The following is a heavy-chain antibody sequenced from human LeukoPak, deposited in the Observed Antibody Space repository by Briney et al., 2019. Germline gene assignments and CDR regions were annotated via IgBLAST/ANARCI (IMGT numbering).Heavy chain of an antibody. CDR1: GFTFTSSA. CDR3: ARASAPPSLSGATSFDP. V-gene: IGHV1-58*02. CDR2: IVVGSGNT. D-gene: IGHD1-26*01. Sequence: SVKVSCKASGFTFTSSAMQWVRQARGQRLEWIGWIVVGSGNTNYAQKFQERVTITRDMSTSTAYMELSSLRSEDTAVYYCARASAPPSLSGATSFDPWGQGTLVTVSS. J-gene: IGHJ5*02.